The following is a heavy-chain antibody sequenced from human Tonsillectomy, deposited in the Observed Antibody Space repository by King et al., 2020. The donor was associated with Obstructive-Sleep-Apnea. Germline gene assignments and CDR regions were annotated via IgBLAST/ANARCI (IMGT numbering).Heavy chain of an antibody. CDR1: GFSFLDYT. D-gene: IGHD5-12*01. CDR2: IRSEVYGGTT. Sequence: VQLVQSGGGLVQPGRSLRLSCTASGFSFLDYTMSWFRQAPGKGLEWVGFIRSEVYGGTTAYAASVRGTFTLSRGDSKSIAYLQMNSLKTEDTAVYYCTRDIGYSGYDLWGQGTLVTVSS. CDR3: TRDIGYSGYDL. J-gene: IGHJ4*02. V-gene: IGHV3-49*03.